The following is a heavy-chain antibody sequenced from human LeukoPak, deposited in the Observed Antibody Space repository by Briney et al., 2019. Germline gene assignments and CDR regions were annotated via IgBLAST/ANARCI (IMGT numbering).Heavy chain of an antibody. CDR2: INHSGST. CDR1: GGSFSGYY. Sequence: SETLSLTCAVYGGSFSGYYWSWIRQPPGKGLEWIGEINHSGSTNYNPSLQRRVTISVETSNTQFSVKLSSVTSADTAVYYCAREFSTSCSPADYWGLGTLVIGS. D-gene: IGHD2-2*01. V-gene: IGHV4-34*01. CDR3: AREFSTSCSPADY. J-gene: IGHJ4*02.